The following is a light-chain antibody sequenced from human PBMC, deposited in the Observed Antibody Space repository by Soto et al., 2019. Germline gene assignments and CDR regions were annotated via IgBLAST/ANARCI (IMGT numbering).Light chain of an antibody. CDR2: AAS. CDR1: QSISSY. CDR3: QQRYSTPFT. V-gene: IGKV1-39*01. J-gene: IGKJ4*01. Sequence: DIQMTQSPSSLSASVGDRVTITCRASQSISSYLNWYQQKPGKAPKLRIYAASSLQSGVPSRFSGSGSGTDFALTISSLQPEDFATCYCQQRYSTPFTFGGGTKVEIK.